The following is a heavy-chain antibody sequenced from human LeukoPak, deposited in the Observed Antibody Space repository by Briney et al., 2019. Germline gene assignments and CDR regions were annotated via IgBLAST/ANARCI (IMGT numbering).Heavy chain of an antibody. CDR3: ATYCSSTSCYRRAYDS. CDR2: IYYTGST. Sequence: PSETLSLTCTVSGGSISGSSYYWGWIRQPPGKGLEWIGSIYYTGSTYYNPSLKGRVTISVDTSKNQFSLQLSSVTAADTAVYYCATYCSSTSCYRRAYDSWGQGTQVTVSS. D-gene: IGHD2-2*01. CDR1: GGSISGSSYY. V-gene: IGHV4-39*01. J-gene: IGHJ4*02.